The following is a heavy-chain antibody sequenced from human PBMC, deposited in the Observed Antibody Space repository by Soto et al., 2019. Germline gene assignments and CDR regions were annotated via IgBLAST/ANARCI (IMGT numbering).Heavy chain of an antibody. D-gene: IGHD6-6*01. CDR2: ISGSGGST. V-gene: IGHV3-23*01. J-gene: IGHJ4*02. CDR1: GFTFSSYA. Sequence: PGGSLRLSCAASGFTFSSYAMRWVRQAPGKGLEWVSAISGSGGSTYYADSVKGRFTISRDNSKNTLYLQMNSLRAEDTAVYYCAKDLLYSSSSLDYWGQGTLVTVSS. CDR3: AKDLLYSSSSLDY.